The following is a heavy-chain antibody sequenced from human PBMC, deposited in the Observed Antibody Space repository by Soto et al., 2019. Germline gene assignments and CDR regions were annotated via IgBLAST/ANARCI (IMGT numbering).Heavy chain of an antibody. CDR1: GGTFTGNP. CDR3: ARENSIASLSYYYGMEV. V-gene: IGHV1-69*13. CDR2: IIPMFGTT. J-gene: IGHJ6*02. D-gene: IGHD6-6*01. Sequence: ASVKVSCKASGGTFTGNPISWVRQAPGRGLEWMGGIIPMFGTTNYAQKFQGRVTITADESTTTAYMALNSLRSEDTAVYYCARENSIASLSYYYGMEVWGQGTTVTVSS.